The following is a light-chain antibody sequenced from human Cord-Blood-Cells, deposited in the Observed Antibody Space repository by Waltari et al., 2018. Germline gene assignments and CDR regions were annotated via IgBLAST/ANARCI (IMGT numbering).Light chain of an antibody. J-gene: IGLJ2*01. Sequence: QSALTQPPSASGSPGQSVTISCTGTSSDVGGYNYVSWYQQHPGKAPKLMIYEVSKRPSGVPDRCSGSKSGNTASLTVSGLQAEEEADYYCSSYAGSNNFDVVFGGGTKLTVL. CDR2: EVS. CDR1: SSDVGGYNY. CDR3: SSYAGSNNFDVV. V-gene: IGLV2-8*01.